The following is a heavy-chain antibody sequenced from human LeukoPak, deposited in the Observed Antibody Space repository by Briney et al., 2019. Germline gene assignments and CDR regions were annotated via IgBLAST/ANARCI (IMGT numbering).Heavy chain of an antibody. CDR2: ISAYNGNT. CDR1: GYTFTSYD. CDR3: ARLSTYYYYMDV. J-gene: IGHJ6*03. Sequence: ASVKVSCKASGYTFTSYDISWVRQAPGQGLEWMGWISAYNGNTNYPQKLQGRVTMTTDTSTSTAYMELRSLRSDDTAVYYCARLSTYYYYMDVWGKGTTVTISS. V-gene: IGHV1-18*01.